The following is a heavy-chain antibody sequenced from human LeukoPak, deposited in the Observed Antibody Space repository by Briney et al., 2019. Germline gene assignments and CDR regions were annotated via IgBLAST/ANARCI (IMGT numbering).Heavy chain of an antibody. Sequence: ASVKVSCKVSGYTLTELSMHWVRQAPGKGLEWMGGFDPEDGETIYAQKFQGRVTMTEDTSTDTAYMELSSLRSEDTAAYYCATSTRHYYDSSGYYWDYFDYWGQGTLVTVSS. J-gene: IGHJ4*02. CDR1: GYTLTELS. CDR3: ATSTRHYYDSSGYYWDYFDY. D-gene: IGHD3-22*01. CDR2: FDPEDGET. V-gene: IGHV1-24*01.